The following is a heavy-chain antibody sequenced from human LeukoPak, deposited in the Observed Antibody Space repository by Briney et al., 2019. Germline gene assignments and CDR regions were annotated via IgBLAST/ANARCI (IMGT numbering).Heavy chain of an antibody. CDR1: GFTFSDYY. CDR3: AKDDLRYYFDY. J-gene: IGHJ4*02. CDR2: ISSSGSTI. D-gene: IGHD4-17*01. V-gene: IGHV3-11*04. Sequence: GGSLRLSCAASGFTFSDYYMSWIRQAPGKGLEWVSYISSSGSTIYYADSVKGRFTISRDNSKNTLYLQMNSLRAEDTAVYYCAKDDLRYYFDYWGQGTLVTVSS.